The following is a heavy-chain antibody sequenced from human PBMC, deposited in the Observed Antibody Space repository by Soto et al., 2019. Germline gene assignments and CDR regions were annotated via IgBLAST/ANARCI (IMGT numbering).Heavy chain of an antibody. CDR1: GFSITSSP. D-gene: IGHD3-22*01. V-gene: IGHV1-58*01. CDR2: IVVGSGST. Sequence: PVNRSRKSAGFSITSSPVGRGRQAHGQRLEWIGWIVVGSGSTNYGQECQERVTITRDMSTSTAYMELSSLRSEDTAVYYCAADPTYCYDSSGYCPDYWGQGTLVTVSS. CDR3: AADPTYCYDSSGYCPDY. J-gene: IGHJ4*02.